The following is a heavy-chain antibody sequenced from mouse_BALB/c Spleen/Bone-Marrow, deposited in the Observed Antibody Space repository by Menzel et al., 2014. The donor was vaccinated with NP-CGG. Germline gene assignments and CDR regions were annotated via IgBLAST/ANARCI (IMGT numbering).Heavy chain of an antibody. CDR1: GFSLTSYG. CDR2: IWSGGST. D-gene: IGHD2-14*01. V-gene: IGHV2-2*02. CDR3: ARMDRSSYAMDY. Sequence: QVHVKQSGPGLVQPSQSLSIPCTVSGFSLTSYGLHWVRQSPGKGLEWLGVIWSGGSTDYNAAFKSRLSISKDNSKSQVFFKMNSLQPNDTAIYYCARMDRSSYAMDYWGQGTSVTVSS. J-gene: IGHJ4*01.